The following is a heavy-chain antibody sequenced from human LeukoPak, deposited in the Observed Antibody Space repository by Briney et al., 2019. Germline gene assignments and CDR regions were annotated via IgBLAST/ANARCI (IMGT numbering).Heavy chain of an antibody. V-gene: IGHV4-39*01. CDR3: ARAFFRSRRGYSYGPHYFDY. Sequence: PSETLSLTCTVSGVSISSSNSYWGWIRQPPGKGLEWIGSIYYSGNTYYNASLKSQVSISIDTSKNQFSLRLTSVTAADTAVYYCARAFFRSRRGYSYGPHYFDYWGQGTLVTVSS. J-gene: IGHJ4*02. CDR2: IYYSGNT. D-gene: IGHD5-18*01. CDR1: GVSISSSNSY.